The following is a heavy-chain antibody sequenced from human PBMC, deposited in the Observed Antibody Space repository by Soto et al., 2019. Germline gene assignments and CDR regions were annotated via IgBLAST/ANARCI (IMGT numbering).Heavy chain of an antibody. CDR3: ARDHCIPVGGSESYYLFAY. CDR1: GGSISGFY. D-gene: IGHD3-10*01. V-gene: IGHV4-4*07. J-gene: IGHJ4*02. CDR2: IYSSGNT. Sequence: SETLSLTCTVSGGSISGFYWTWIRQPAGRGLEWIGRIYSSGNTYYNPSLTSRVTMSVDTSKNQFSLKLTSVTAADTAVYFCARDHCIPVGGSESYYLFAYPGQGALVIASS.